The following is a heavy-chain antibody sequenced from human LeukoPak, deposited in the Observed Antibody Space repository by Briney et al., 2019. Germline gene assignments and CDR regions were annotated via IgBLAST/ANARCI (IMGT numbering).Heavy chain of an antibody. CDR2: IYSGGST. CDR3: ARAPLDYCSGGSCYMIGALDI. J-gene: IGHJ3*02. V-gene: IGHV3-53*01. Sequence: GGSLRLSCAASGFTVSSNYMSWVRQAPGKGLEWVSVIYSGGSTYYADSVKGRFTISRDNSKNTLYLQMNSLRAEDTAVYYCARAPLDYCSGGSCYMIGALDIWGQGTMVTVSS. CDR1: GFTVSSNY. D-gene: IGHD2-15*01.